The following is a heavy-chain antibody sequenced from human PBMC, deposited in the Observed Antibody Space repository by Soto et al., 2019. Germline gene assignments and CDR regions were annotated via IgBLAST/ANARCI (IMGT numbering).Heavy chain of an antibody. CDR1: GFTFSSYA. V-gene: IGHV3-23*01. CDR2: ITASGGRT. CDR3: AKDTRYGDYVRWFDS. J-gene: IGHJ5*01. D-gene: IGHD4-17*01. Sequence: EVHLLESGGGLVQPGGSLRLSCTASGFTFSSYAMTWVRQAPGRGLEGVSGITASGGRTYYADSVKGGFTISRDNSKSTLYLQMNSLRAEDTAVYYCAKDTRYGDYVRWFDSWGQGTLVTVSS.